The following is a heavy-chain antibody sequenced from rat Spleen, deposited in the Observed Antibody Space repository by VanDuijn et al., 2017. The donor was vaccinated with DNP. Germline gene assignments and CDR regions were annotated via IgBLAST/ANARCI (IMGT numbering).Heavy chain of an antibody. CDR3: GRVAYPGGAMDA. Sequence: EVKLVESGGGLVQPGRSMKLSCAASGFTFSDYGMAWVLQAPTKSLEWVASITYDGGSTYYRDSVKGRFTISKDNAKNTLYLQMTKLGSEDTVIYYCGRVAYPGGAMDAWGQGISVTVSS. CDR2: ITYDGGST. V-gene: IGHV5-22*01. J-gene: IGHJ4*01. CDR1: GFTFSDYG. D-gene: IGHD1-4*01.